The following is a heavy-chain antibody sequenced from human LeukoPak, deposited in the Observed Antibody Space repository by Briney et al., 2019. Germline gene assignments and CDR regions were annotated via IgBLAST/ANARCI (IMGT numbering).Heavy chain of an antibody. CDR3: AKNYGSGSSVKYYYYMDV. V-gene: IGHV1-2*02. CDR2: INPNSGGT. D-gene: IGHD3-10*01. J-gene: IGHJ6*03. CDR1: GYTFTGYY. Sequence: GASVKVSCKASGYTFTGYYIHWVRQAPGQGLEWVGWINPNSGGTSYAQKFQGRVTMTRDTSISTAYMELSRLRSDDTAVYYCAKNYGSGSSVKYYYYMDVWGKGTTVTVSS.